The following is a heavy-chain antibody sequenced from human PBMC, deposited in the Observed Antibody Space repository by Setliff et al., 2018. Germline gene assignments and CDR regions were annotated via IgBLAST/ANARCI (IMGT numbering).Heavy chain of an antibody. J-gene: IGHJ3*02. CDR3: ARGGGSSSWYDAFDI. D-gene: IGHD6-13*01. CDR2: INPNSGGT. Sequence: GASVKVSCKASGYTFTGYYMHWVRQAPGQGLEWMGWINPNSGGTNYAQKFQGRVTMTRDTSISTAYMELSRLRSDDTAVYYCARGGGSSSWYDAFDIWCQGTMVTVSS. V-gene: IGHV1-2*02. CDR1: GYTFTGYY.